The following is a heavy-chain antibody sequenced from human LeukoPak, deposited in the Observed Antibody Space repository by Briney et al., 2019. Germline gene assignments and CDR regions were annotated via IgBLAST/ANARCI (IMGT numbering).Heavy chain of an antibody. Sequence: PSETLSLTCTVSGGSISSSSYYWSWIRQPAGKGLEWIGRIYTSGSTNYNPSLKSRVTISVDTSKNQFSLKLSSVTAADTAVYYCARGSGGYCSSTSCYKGGYMDVWGKGTTVTVSS. CDR3: ARGSGGYCSSTSCYKGGYMDV. V-gene: IGHV4-61*02. CDR2: IYTSGST. D-gene: IGHD2-2*02. CDR1: GGSISSSSYY. J-gene: IGHJ6*03.